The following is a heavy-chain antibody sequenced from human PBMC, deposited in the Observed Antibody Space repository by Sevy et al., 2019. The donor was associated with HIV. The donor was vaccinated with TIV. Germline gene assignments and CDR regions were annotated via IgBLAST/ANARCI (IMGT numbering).Heavy chain of an antibody. CDR1: GGSISSSNW. Sequence: SETLSLTCAVSGGSISSSNWWSWVRQPPEKGLEWIGEIYHSGSTNYNPSLKSRVTISVDKSKNQFSLKLSSVTAADTAVYYCARRDACEPTSDYYYYGMDVWGQRTTVTVSS. CDR2: IYHSGST. D-gene: IGHD1-1*01. J-gene: IGHJ6*02. CDR3: ARRDACEPTSDYYYYGMDV. V-gene: IGHV4-4*02.